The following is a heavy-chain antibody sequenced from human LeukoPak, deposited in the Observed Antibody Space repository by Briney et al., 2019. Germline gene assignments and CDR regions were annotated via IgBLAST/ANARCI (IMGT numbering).Heavy chain of an antibody. V-gene: IGHV3-7*01. J-gene: IGHJ4*02. D-gene: IGHD6-6*01. CDR3: ARVSYSGWSSSSGDYFDY. CDR1: GFTFSDYW. Sequence: PGGSLRLSCAASGFTFSDYWISWVRQAPGQGLEWVAIINRDGSEKYYVDSVKGRFTISRDNAKNSMYLQMNSLRAEDTAVYYCARVSYSGWSSSSGDYFDYWGQGTLVTVSS. CDR2: INRDGSEK.